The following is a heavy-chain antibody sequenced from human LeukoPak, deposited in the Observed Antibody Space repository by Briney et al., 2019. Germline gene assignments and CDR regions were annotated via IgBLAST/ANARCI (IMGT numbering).Heavy chain of an antibody. V-gene: IGHV4-34*01. J-gene: IGHJ4*02. CDR3: ARRGRTLYDILTGYYSH. Sequence: SETLSLTCAVYGGSFSGYYWTWIRQPPGKGLEWIGEIKHSGITNYNASLKSRVTISVDTSKNQFSLKLSSVTAADTAVYYCARRGRTLYDILTGYYSHWGQGSLVTVSS. CDR2: IKHSGIT. D-gene: IGHD3-9*01. CDR1: GGSFSGYY.